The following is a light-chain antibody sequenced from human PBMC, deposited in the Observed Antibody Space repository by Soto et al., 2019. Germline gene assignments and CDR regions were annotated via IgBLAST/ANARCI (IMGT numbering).Light chain of an antibody. J-gene: IGKJ4*01. CDR3: QQYNNWPPLT. CDR1: RSVNSN. V-gene: IGKV3-15*01. Sequence: ERVMTQSPATLSVSRGERATLSCRASRSVNSNLAWYQHKPGQAPRLLIYGASTRATGIPARFSGSGSGTEFTLTISSLQSEDFAVYYCQQYNNWPPLTFGGGTKVDI. CDR2: GAS.